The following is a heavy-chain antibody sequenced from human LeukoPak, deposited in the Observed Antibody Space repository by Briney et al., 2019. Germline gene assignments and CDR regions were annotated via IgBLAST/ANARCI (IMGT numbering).Heavy chain of an antibody. J-gene: IGHJ4*02. Sequence: PGGSLRLSCAASGFTFSSYGMHWVRQAPGKGLEWVAVIWYDGSNKYYADSVKGRFTISRDNSKNTLSLQMNSLRAEDTAVYYCAKTANYYGSGSPFDYWGQGTLVTVSS. V-gene: IGHV3-33*06. D-gene: IGHD3-10*01. CDR3: AKTANYYGSGSPFDY. CDR2: IWYDGSNK. CDR1: GFTFSSYG.